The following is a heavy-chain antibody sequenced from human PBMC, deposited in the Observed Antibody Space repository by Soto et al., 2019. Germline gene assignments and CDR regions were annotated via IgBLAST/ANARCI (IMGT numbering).Heavy chain of an antibody. Sequence: SETLSLTCAVSGGSFSSGGYSWGWIRQPPGKGLEWIGYIYHSGSTYYNPSLKSRVTISVDRSKNQFSLKLSSVTAADTAVYYCARVTSPWGQGTLVTVSS. J-gene: IGHJ5*02. CDR3: ARVTSP. CDR2: IYHSGST. V-gene: IGHV4-30-2*01. CDR1: GGSFSSGGYS.